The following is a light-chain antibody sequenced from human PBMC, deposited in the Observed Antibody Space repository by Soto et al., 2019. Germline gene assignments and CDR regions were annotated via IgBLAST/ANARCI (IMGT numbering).Light chain of an antibody. CDR1: QSILYSPNNKNY. CDR3: QQYYNTPQN. V-gene: IGKV4-1*01. Sequence: DIVMTQSPDSLAVSLGERATINCKSSQSILYSPNNKNYLAWYQQKPGQPPKLLIYWASTRESGVHDRFSGSGSGTDFTLTISSLHAEDVAGYYCQQYYNTPQNFGPGTKVEIK. CDR2: WAS. J-gene: IGKJ1*01.